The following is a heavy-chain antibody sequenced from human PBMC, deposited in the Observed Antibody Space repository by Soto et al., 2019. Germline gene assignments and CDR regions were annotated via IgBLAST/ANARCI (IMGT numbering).Heavy chain of an antibody. V-gene: IGHV1-2*04. CDR1: GYTFTGYY. D-gene: IGHD6-19*01. CDR2: LNPNSGAT. CDR3: ARNQWLDSPSDY. J-gene: IGHJ4*02. Sequence: QVQLVQSGAEEKKPGASVKVSCRASGYTFTGYYVNWVRQAPGQGHEWMGWLNPNSGATKYAQKFQGWVTMTSDTSISTGYLELRSLKFDDTAVYYCARNQWLDSPSDYWGQGTLVTVSS.